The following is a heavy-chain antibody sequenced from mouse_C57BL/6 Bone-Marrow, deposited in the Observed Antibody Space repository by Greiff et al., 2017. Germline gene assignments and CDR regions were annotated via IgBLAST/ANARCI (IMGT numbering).Heavy chain of an antibody. CDR2: ISSGGDYI. V-gene: IGHV5-9-1*02. CDR1: GFTFSSYA. D-gene: IGHD2-4*01. Sequence: DVMLVESGEGLVKPGGSLKLSCAASGFTFSSYAMSWVRQTPEKRLEWVAYISSGGDYIYYADTVKGRFTISRDNARNTLYLQMSSLKSEDTAMYYCTRRGIYYDYDVGYFDVWGTGTTVTVSS. J-gene: IGHJ1*03. CDR3: TRRGIYYDYDVGYFDV.